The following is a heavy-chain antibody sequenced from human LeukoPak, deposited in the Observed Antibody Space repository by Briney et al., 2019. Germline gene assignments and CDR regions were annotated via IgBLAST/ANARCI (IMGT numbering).Heavy chain of an antibody. Sequence: ASVKVSCKASGYTFTSYGISWVRQAPGQGLEWMGWISAYNGNTNYAQKLQGRVTMTTDTSTSTAYMELRSLRSDDTAVYYCARAFGGFGVVTPPDYWGQGTLVTVSS. J-gene: IGHJ4*02. CDR1: GYTFTSYG. CDR3: ARAFGGFGVVTPPDY. CDR2: ISAYNGNT. V-gene: IGHV1-18*01. D-gene: IGHD3-3*01.